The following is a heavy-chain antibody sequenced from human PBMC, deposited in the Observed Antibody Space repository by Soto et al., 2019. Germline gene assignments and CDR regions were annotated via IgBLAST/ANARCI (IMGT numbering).Heavy chain of an antibody. D-gene: IGHD3-10*01. CDR3: ASSIYGSGSYYNIPDY. CDR2: ISAYNGNT. J-gene: IGHJ4*02. V-gene: IGHV1-18*01. Sequence: QVQLVQSGAEVKKPGASVKVSCKASGYTFTSYGISWVRQAPGQGLEWMGWISAYNGNTNYARKLQGRVTMTTDTSTSTAYMELRSLRSDDTAVYYCASSIYGSGSYYNIPDYWGQGTLVTVSS. CDR1: GYTFTSYG.